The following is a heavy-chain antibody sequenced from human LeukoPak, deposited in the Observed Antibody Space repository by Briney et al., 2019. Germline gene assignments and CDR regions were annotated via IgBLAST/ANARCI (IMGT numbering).Heavy chain of an antibody. Sequence: KPSETLSLTCAVYGGSFSGFYWTWIRQPRGKGLEWIGEINYSGSTNYNPSLKSRVTISVDTSKNQFSLTVNSVTAADTAVYYCARRRTFDYWGQGTLVTVSS. CDR1: GGSFSGFY. CDR3: ARRRTFDY. V-gene: IGHV4-34*01. D-gene: IGHD2/OR15-2a*01. J-gene: IGHJ4*02. CDR2: INYSGST.